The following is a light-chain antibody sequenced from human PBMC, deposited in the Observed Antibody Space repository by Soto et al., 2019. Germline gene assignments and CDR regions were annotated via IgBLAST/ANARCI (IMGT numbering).Light chain of an antibody. Sequence: EIVLTQSPATLSLSPGERATLSCRASQSVSSYLAWYQQKPGQAPRLLIYDASNRATGIPARFSGSGSGTDFTLTISSLGPEDFAVYYCQQRSSWPLITFGQGTRLE. J-gene: IGKJ5*01. V-gene: IGKV3-11*01. CDR1: QSVSSY. CDR3: QQRSSWPLIT. CDR2: DAS.